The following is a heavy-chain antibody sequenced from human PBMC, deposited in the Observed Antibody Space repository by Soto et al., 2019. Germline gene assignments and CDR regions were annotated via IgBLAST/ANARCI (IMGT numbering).Heavy chain of an antibody. CDR1: VVSLTSYY. CDR2: IFYNGTT. Sequence: SETLSLTCSVSVVSLTSYYWSWIRQTPGKTLEWIGCIFYNGTTNYNPSLKSRVTISLDMSKNQFSLKLKSVSAEDTALYYGARGKGTRRYWGPGTLVT. D-gene: IGHD3-10*01. J-gene: IGHJ4*02. CDR3: ARGKGTRRY. V-gene: IGHV4-59*01.